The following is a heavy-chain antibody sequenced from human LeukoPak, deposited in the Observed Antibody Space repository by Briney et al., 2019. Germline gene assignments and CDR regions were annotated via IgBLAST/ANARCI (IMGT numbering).Heavy chain of an antibody. V-gene: IGHV4-38-2*01. CDR3: TRGVSDSSGYRYYGGFYYFDF. CDR2: IDHSGSY. D-gene: IGHD3-22*01. J-gene: IGHJ4*02. CDR1: GDSINGGYY. Sequence: KPSETLSLTCAVSGDSINGGYYWAWIRQPPGKGLEWIGSIDHSGSYYSTPSLKSRVTISLHSSKKHFSLELNSVTAADPAVSCCTRGVSDSSGYRYYGGFYYFDFWGQGTLVTVSS.